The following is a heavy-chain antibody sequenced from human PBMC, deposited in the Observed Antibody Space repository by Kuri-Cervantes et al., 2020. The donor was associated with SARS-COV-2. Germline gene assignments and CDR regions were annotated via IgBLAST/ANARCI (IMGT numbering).Heavy chain of an antibody. V-gene: IGHV3-30*18. Sequence: LSLTCAASEFTLSSYGMQWVRQAPGKGLEWVAAISYDGSNKYYADSVRGRFTISRDNSKNTLYLQMNSLRAEDTAVYFCAKDPTATTEYYYAMDVWGQGTTVTVSS. J-gene: IGHJ6*02. D-gene: IGHD1-7*01. CDR2: ISYDGSNK. CDR1: EFTLSSYG. CDR3: AKDPTATTEYYYAMDV.